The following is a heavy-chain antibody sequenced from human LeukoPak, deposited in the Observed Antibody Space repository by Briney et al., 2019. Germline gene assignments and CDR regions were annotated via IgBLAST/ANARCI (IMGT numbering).Heavy chain of an antibody. CDR2: ISSSGSTI. CDR1: GFTFSSYE. D-gene: IGHD3-9*01. Sequence: PGGSLRLSCAASGFTFSSYEMNWVRQAPGKGLEWVSYISSSGSTIYYADSVKGRFTISRDNAKNSLYLQMNSLRAEDTAVYYCARARSDILTGHSLGDWGQGTLVTVSS. V-gene: IGHV3-48*03. J-gene: IGHJ4*02. CDR3: ARARSDILTGHSLGD.